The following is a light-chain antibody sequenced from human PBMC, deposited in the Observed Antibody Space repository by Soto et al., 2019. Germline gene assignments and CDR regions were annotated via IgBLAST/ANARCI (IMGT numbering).Light chain of an antibody. J-gene: IGKJ1*01. CDR1: QSVSNNY. CDR3: QQYGSSGT. CDR2: GAS. Sequence: PATLYVSPGGRATLSCRASQSVSNNYLAWYQQKPGQAPRLLIYGASNRATGIPDRFSGSGSGTDFTLTISRLEPEDFAVYYCQQYGSSGTFGQGTKVDIK. V-gene: IGKV3-20*01.